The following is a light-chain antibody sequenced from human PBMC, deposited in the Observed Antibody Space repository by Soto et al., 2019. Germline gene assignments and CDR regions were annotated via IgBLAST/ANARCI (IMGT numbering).Light chain of an antibody. V-gene: IGLV2-8*01. J-gene: IGLJ1*01. CDR2: AVS. CDR3: CSHAGNNNYV. CDR1: SRDVGGQNY. Sequence: QSALTQPPSASGSPGQSVAISCTGTSRDVGGQNYVSWYQQHPGKAPKLIIYAVSNRPSGVPDRFSGSKSGNTASLTISGLRAEDEADYYCCSHAGNNNYVFGTGTKGTAL.